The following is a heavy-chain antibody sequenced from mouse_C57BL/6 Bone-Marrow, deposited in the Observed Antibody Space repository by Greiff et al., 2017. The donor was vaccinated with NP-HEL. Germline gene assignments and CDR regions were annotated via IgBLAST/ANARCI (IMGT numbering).Heavy chain of an antibody. J-gene: IGHJ3*01. CDR2: IIPNNGGT. Sequence: VQLQQSGPELVKPGASVKMSCKASGYTFTDYNMHWVKQSHGKSLEWIGDIIPNNGGTSYKQKIKGKATFTVNKSSITAYMELRSLTSEDSAVYYCASSGTYQAYYFAYWGQGTLVTVSS. CDR3: ASSGTYQAYYFAY. D-gene: IGHD1-1*02. V-gene: IGHV1-22*01. CDR1: GYTFTDYN.